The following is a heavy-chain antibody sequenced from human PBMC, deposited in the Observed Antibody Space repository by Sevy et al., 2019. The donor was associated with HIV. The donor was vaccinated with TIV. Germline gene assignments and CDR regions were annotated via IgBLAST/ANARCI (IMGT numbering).Heavy chain of an antibody. V-gene: IGHV3-33*03. J-gene: IGHJ3*02. CDR3: AKVLNSQINTDDTFDI. D-gene: IGHD3-9*01. Sequence: GGSLRLSCAVSGFIFSDYAMHWVRQAPGKGLEWVAVMTFDGSNQYYADSVKGRFTISRDTSTNTVYLQMNSLRADDTALYSCAKVLNSQINTDDTFDIWGLGTMVTVSS. CDR1: GFIFSDYA. CDR2: MTFDGSNQ.